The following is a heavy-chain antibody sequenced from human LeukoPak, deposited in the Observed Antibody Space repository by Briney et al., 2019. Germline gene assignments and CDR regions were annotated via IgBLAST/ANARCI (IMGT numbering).Heavy chain of an antibody. J-gene: IGHJ4*02. CDR2: ISGSGPST. D-gene: IGHD3-22*01. CDR3: ARLPTFYYDSSHYHYDY. Sequence: GSPRLSCAASGFTFSSCAMNWVRQAPGKGLEWASSISGSGPSTDYADSVKGRFTISRDKAKNTLYLQMNSLRAEDTAVYYCARLPTFYYDSSHYHYDYWGQGTLVTVSS. CDR1: GFTFSSCA. V-gene: IGHV3-23*01.